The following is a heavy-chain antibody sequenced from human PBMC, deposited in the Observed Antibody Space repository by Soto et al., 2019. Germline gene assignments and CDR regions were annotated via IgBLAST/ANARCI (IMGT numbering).Heavy chain of an antibody. J-gene: IGHJ6*02. CDR1: GFTFSSYA. V-gene: IGHV3-23*01. CDR2: ISGSGGST. Sequence: PGGSLRLSCAASGFTFSSYAMSWVRQAPGKGLEWVSAISGSGGSTYYADSVKGRFTISRDNSKNTLYLQMNSLRAEDTAVYYCAKDVWWERHYYYYGMDVWGQGTTVTVSS. D-gene: IGHD2-8*02. CDR3: AKDVWWERHYYYYGMDV.